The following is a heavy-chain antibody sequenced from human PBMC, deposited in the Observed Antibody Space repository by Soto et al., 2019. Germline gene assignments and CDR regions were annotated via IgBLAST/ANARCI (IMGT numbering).Heavy chain of an antibody. J-gene: IGHJ5*02. CDR1: GGSISSGGYY. D-gene: IGHD3-22*01. CDR2: IYYSGST. CDR3: ARVTTRWFDP. V-gene: IGHV4-31*03. Sequence: QVQLQESGPGLVKPSQTLSLTCTVSGGSISSGGYYWSWIRQHPGKGLEWIGYIYYSGSTYYTPSLTSRVTISVDTSKNPCPLKLSSVTAADTAVYYCARVTTRWFDPWGQGTLVTVSS.